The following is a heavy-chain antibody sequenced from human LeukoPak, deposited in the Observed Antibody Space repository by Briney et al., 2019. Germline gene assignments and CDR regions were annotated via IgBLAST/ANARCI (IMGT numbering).Heavy chain of an antibody. CDR2: IYHSGST. CDR3: ARSMSAMVLSWYFDL. CDR1: GGSISSGGYY. Sequence: SQTLSLTCTVSGGSISSGGYYWSWIRQPPGKGLEWIGYIYHSGSTYYSPSLKSRVTISVDRSKNQFSLKLSSVTAADTAVYYCARSMSAMVLSWYFDLWGRGTLVTVSS. V-gene: IGHV4-30-2*01. D-gene: IGHD5-18*01. J-gene: IGHJ2*01.